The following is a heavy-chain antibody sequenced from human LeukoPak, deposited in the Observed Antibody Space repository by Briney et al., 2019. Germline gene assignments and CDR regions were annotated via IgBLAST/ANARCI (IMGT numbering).Heavy chain of an antibody. CDR1: GGTFSSYA. CDR3: ARGAGYCSGGSCYTRNYYYYYYMDV. Sequence: SVKVSCKASGGTFSSYAISWVRQAPGQGLEWMGGIIPIFGTANYAQKFQGRVTITTDESTSTAYMELSSLRSEDTAVYYCARGAGYCSGGSCYTRNYYYYYYMDVWGKGTTVTVSS. J-gene: IGHJ6*03. D-gene: IGHD2-15*01. CDR2: IIPIFGTA. V-gene: IGHV1-69*05.